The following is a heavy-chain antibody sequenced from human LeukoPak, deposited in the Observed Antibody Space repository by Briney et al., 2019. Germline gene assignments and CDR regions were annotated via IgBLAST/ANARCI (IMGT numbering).Heavy chain of an antibody. V-gene: IGHV1-69*04. Sequence: SVKVSCKASGGTFSSYAISWVRQAPGQGLEWMGRIIPILGIANYAQKFQGRVTITADKSTSTAYMELSSLRSEDTAVYYCAGMSSGNAFDIWGQGTMVTVSS. CDR2: IIPILGIA. CDR1: GGTFSSYA. D-gene: IGHD3-10*01. J-gene: IGHJ3*02. CDR3: AGMSSGNAFDI.